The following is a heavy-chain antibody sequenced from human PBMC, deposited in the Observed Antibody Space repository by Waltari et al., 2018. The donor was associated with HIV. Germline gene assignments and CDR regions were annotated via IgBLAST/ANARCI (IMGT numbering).Heavy chain of an antibody. CDR3: ARHEPRNTWFDP. V-gene: IGHV4-39*01. CDR2: SYYSGST. Sequence: QLQLQESGPGLVKPSETLSLTCSVSGDSISSSYYYWGWIRQPPGKGLEWIGSSYYSGSTYDNPSLKSRVTISVDTSKNQFSLKLSSVTAADTAIYYCARHEPRNTWFDPWGQGTLVTVSS. CDR1: GDSISSSYYY. J-gene: IGHJ5*02.